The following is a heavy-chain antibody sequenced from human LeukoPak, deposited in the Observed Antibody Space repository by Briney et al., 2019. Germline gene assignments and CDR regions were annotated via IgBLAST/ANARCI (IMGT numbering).Heavy chain of an antibody. CDR3: ARHDSSGYYMHY. CDR2: INHSGGT. CDR1: GGSFSGYY. D-gene: IGHD3-22*01. V-gene: IGHV4-34*01. J-gene: IGHJ4*02. Sequence: PSETLSLTCAVYGGSFSGYYWSWIRQPPGKGLEWIGEINHSGGTNYNPSLKSRVTISVDTSKNQFSLKLSSVTAADTAVYYCARHDSSGYYMHYWGQGTLVTVST.